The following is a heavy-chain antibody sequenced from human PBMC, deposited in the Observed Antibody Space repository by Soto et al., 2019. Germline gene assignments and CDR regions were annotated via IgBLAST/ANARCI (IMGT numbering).Heavy chain of an antibody. Sequence: QVQLVESGGGVVQPGRSLRLSCAASGFTFSSYAMHWVRQAPGKGLEWVAVISYDGSNKYYADSVKGLFTISRDNSKNTLDLQMNSLRAEDKAVYYCARDSSEYYDFWSGYSIKGMDVWGQGTTVTVSS. J-gene: IGHJ6*02. D-gene: IGHD3-3*01. CDR2: ISYDGSNK. CDR3: ARDSSEYYDFWSGYSIKGMDV. CDR1: GFTFSSYA. V-gene: IGHV3-30-3*01.